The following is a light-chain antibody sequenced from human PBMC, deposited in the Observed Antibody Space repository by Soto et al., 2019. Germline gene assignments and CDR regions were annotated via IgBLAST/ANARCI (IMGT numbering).Light chain of an antibody. CDR3: QPYNNWPRT. J-gene: IGKJ1*01. V-gene: IGKV3-15*01. Sequence: DIVMTQSPVTLSVSPGDRATLSCRASQSVGHNLAWYQQKPGQAPRLLIYGASAGPTGIPDRFSGSGFGTEFTLTISSLLSEDLAVYYCQPYNNWPRTFGQGTKVEMK. CDR2: GAS. CDR1: QSVGHN.